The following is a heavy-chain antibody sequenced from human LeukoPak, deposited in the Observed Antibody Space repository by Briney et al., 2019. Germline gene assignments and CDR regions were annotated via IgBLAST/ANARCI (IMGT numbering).Heavy chain of an antibody. CDR3: AKLLGIYYDSSGYQPFDY. V-gene: IGHV3-21*01. CDR2: ISDRSSYI. CDR1: GFTFSDYG. J-gene: IGHJ4*02. D-gene: IGHD3-22*01. Sequence: GGSLRLSCAASGFTFSDYGMNWVRQAPGKGLEWVSSISDRSSYIYYADSVKGRFTISRDNSKNTLYLQMNSLRAEDTAVYYCAKLLGIYYDSSGYQPFDYWGQGTLVTVSS.